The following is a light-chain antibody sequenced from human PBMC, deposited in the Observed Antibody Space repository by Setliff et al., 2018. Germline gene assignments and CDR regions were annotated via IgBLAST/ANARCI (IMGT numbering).Light chain of an antibody. V-gene: IGLV2-14*01. CDR3: SSYENTNKNV. J-gene: IGLJ1*01. CDR2: DVT. CDR1: SSDVGGYDY. Sequence: QSALTQPAAVSRSPGQSITISCTGTSSDVGGYDYVSWYQQHPGKAPKLIIYDVTKRPSGVSSRFSGSKSGNTASLTISGLQAEDEADYFCSSYENTNKNVFGTGTKVTVL.